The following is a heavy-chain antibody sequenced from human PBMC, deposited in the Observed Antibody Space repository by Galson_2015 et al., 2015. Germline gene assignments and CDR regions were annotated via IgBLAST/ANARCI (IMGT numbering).Heavy chain of an antibody. J-gene: IGHJ6*02. V-gene: IGHV3-7*05. CDR2: IKQDGSEK. CDR3: IRQLVSSSYGMDV. Sequence: SLRLSCAASGFTFSSYWMSWVRQAPGKGLEWVANIKQDGSEKYYVDSVKGRFTISRDNAKNSLYLQMNSLRAEDTAAYYCIRQLVSSSYGMDVWGQGTTVTVSS. CDR1: GFTFSSYW. D-gene: IGHD6-13*01.